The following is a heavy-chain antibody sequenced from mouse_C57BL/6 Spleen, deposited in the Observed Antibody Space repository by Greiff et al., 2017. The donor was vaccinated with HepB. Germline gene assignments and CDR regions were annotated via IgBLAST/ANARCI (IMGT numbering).Heavy chain of an antibody. CDR2: IDPSDSYT. CDR1: GYTFTSYW. V-gene: IGHV1-50*01. Sequence: QVQLQQPGAELVKPGASVKLSCKASGYTFTSYWMQWEKQRPGQGLEWIGEIDPSDSYTNYNQKFKGKATLTVDTSSSTAYMQLSSLTSEDSAVYYCARGGYGGSGYWGQGTTLTVSS. D-gene: IGHD3-1*01. CDR3: ARGGYGGSGY. J-gene: IGHJ2*01.